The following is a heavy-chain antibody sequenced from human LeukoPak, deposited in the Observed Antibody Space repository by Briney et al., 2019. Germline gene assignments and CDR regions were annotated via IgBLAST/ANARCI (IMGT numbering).Heavy chain of an antibody. CDR1: EFPFSKAW. V-gene: IGHV3-15*01. CDR2: IKSKADGGTT. D-gene: IGHD3-10*01. CDR3: TSVGFGPYYFDN. J-gene: IGHJ4*02. Sequence: GGSLRLSCAVSEFPFSKAWMSWVRLAPGKGLEWVGRIKSKADGGTTDHAAPVKGRFTISRDDSKNTLYLQMNSLKTEDTAVYYCTSVGFGPYYFDNWGQGTLVAVSS.